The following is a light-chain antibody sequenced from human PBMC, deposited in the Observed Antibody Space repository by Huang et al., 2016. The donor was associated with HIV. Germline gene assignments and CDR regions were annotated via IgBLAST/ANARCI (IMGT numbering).Light chain of an antibody. CDR2: GAY. V-gene: IGKV1-33*01. CDR1: QDIRNY. CDR3: QQYDNLYT. Sequence: IQMTQSPASLSASVGDRVTISCQASQDIRNYLNWYQQKPGKASTLLIDGAYNLETGVTSRFSGNGAGTDFTITISSLQSEDIATYYCQQYDNLYTCGQGTKLEIK. J-gene: IGKJ2*01.